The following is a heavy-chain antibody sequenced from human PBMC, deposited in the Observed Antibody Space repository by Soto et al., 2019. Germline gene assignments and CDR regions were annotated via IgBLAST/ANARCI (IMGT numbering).Heavy chain of an antibody. CDR3: VTAHPTNFDY. J-gene: IGHJ4*02. CDR2: IGAAGNT. Sequence: GGSLRLSCAASGFTFSNYDMHWVRQPLGRGLEWLSSIGAAGNTFYLGSVKGRFTISRENVKNSLYLQMNNLRVGDTAMYYCVTAHPTNFDYWGQGILVTVSS. D-gene: IGHD2-21*02. CDR1: GFTFSNYD. V-gene: IGHV3-13*01.